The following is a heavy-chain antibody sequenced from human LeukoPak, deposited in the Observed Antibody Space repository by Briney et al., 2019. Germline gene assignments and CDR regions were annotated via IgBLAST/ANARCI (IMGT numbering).Heavy chain of an antibody. CDR1: GFTFSSYS. CDR3: ASGIVVVVAAPTDY. D-gene: IGHD2-15*01. CDR2: ISSSSSYI. V-gene: IGHV3-21*01. Sequence: GGSLRLSCAASGFTFSSYSMNWVRQAPGKGLKWVSSISSSSSYIYYADSVKGRFTISRDNAKNSLYLQMNSLRAEDTAVYYCASGIVVVVAAPTDYWGQGTLVTVSS. J-gene: IGHJ4*02.